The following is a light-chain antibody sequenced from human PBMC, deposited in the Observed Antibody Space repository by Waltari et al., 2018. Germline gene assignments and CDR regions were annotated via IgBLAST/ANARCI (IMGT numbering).Light chain of an antibody. V-gene: IGKV3-11*01. CDR2: DAF. CDR1: QIVGTN. Sequence: EIVLTQSPATLSLSAGARATLSCRASQIVGTNLAWYQKRPGQAPRLLIYDAFDRAAGVPARFSGSSSGVEFTLTISSLEPEDSGVYFCQQRYKWPHSFGGGTKVEI. J-gene: IGKJ4*01. CDR3: QQRYKWPHS.